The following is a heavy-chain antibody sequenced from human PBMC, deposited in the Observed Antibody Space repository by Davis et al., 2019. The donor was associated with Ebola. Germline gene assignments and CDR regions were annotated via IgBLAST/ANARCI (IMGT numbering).Heavy chain of an antibody. CDR3: AKTGGPSAFDS. CDR2: IYYSGST. Sequence: SETLSLTCTVSGGSISSYYWSWIRQPPGKGLEWIGYIYYSGSTNYNPSLKSRVTISVDTSKNQFSLKLSSVTAADTAVYYCAKTGGPSAFDSLGQGNLVTGSS. CDR1: GGSISSYY. D-gene: IGHD3-16*01. J-gene: IGHJ4*02. V-gene: IGHV4-59*01.